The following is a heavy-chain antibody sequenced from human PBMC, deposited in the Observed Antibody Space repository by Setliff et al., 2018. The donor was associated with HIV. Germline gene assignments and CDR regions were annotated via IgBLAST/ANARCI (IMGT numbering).Heavy chain of an antibody. Sequence: GASVKVSCKASGYTFTSCFMHWVRQAPGQGLVYMGIINPSDGTTDYTQKFQDRVTMTSDTSTSTVYMELRSLRSEDTAIYYCARSMVRGVIDYCSGMDVWGQGTTVTVSS. J-gene: IGHJ6*02. V-gene: IGHV1-46*01. D-gene: IGHD3-10*01. CDR1: GYTFTSCF. CDR3: ARSMVRGVIDYCSGMDV. CDR2: INPSDGTT.